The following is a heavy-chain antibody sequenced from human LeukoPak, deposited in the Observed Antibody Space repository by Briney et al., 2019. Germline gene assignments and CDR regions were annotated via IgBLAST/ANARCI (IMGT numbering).Heavy chain of an antibody. CDR3: AKGDIDY. Sequence: ASVKVSCKASGYTFTSYYMHWVRQAPGQGLEWMGVINPRDGSTTYAQNFQGRVTMTRDTSTSTVYMELSSLRSEDTPVYYCAKGDIDYWGQGTLVTVSS. V-gene: IGHV1-46*01. J-gene: IGHJ4*02. CDR1: GYTFTSYY. D-gene: IGHD2-15*01. CDR2: INPRDGST.